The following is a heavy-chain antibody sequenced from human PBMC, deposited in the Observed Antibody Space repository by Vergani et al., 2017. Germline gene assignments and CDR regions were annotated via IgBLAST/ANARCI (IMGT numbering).Heavy chain of an antibody. V-gene: IGHV1-69*11. CDR2: IIPILGTA. CDR3: ATGGHYDFWSERGRGEFDP. CDR1: GGTFSSYA. D-gene: IGHD3-3*01. J-gene: IGHJ5*02. Sequence: QVQLVQSGAEVQKPGASVKVSCKASGGTFSSYAISWVRQAPGQGLEWMGRIIPILGTANYAQKFQGRVTITADESTSTAYMELSSLRSEDTAVYYCATGGHYDFWSERGRGEFDPWGQGTLVTVSS.